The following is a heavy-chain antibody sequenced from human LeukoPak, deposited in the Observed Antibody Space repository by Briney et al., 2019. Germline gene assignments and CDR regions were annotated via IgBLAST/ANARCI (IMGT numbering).Heavy chain of an antibody. D-gene: IGHD2-21*02. V-gene: IGHV4-34*01. Sequence: SETLSLTCAVYGGSFSGYYWSWIRQPPGKGLEWIGSIYYSGSTYYNPSLKSRVTISVDTSKNQFSLKLSSVTAADTAVYYCARESDPGLQYWGQGTLVTVSS. CDR2: IYYSGST. J-gene: IGHJ4*02. CDR1: GGSFSGYY. CDR3: ARESDPGLQY.